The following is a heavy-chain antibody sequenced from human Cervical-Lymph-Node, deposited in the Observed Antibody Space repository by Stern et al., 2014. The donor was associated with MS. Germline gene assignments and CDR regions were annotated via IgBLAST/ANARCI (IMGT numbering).Heavy chain of an antibody. J-gene: IGHJ4*02. V-gene: IGHV4-59*01. CDR1: GGSISSYY. CDR2: ISYRGRT. D-gene: IGHD3-3*01. CDR3: ARGTYYDFWSGLREGFDY. Sequence: QVQLQESGPGLVKPSETLSLTCPVSGGSISSYYWSWIRQPPGKGLEWIGYISYRGRTNYHPSLQSRVPISVTTPKHQFSLKLSTVTAADTAVYYCARGTYYDFWSGLREGFDYWGQGTLVTVSS.